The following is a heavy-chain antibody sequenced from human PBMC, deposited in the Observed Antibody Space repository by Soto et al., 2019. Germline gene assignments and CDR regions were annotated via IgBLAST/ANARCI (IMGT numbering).Heavy chain of an antibody. CDR3: ARDPPTGTTLDWADS. D-gene: IGHD1-7*01. V-gene: IGHV3-21*01. CDR1: GFSFSSDS. Sequence: GGSLRLSCAASGFSFSSDSMGWVRQAPGKGLEWVSSKSSSGSFMNYADSVKGRFTISGDNAKNSLYLQMSGLKDEDTAVYYCARDPPTGTTLDWADSWGQGTLVTVSS. CDR2: KSSSGSFM. J-gene: IGHJ4*02.